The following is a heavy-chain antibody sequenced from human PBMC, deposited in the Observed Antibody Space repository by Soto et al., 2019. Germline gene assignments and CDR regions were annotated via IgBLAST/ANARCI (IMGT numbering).Heavy chain of an antibody. CDR3: ARLVYDTRLNYMYSDF. J-gene: IGHJ4*02. CDR2: IFHDGTA. D-gene: IGHD3-10*01. Sequence: SETLSLTCAVSGVSISSGNWWTWVRQTPQRGLEYIGEIFHDGTANYYPSFERRVAISVDTSKNQFSLKLTSVTAADTAIYFCARLVYDTRLNYMYSDFWGQGALVTVSS. V-gene: IGHV4-4*02. CDR1: GVSISSGNW.